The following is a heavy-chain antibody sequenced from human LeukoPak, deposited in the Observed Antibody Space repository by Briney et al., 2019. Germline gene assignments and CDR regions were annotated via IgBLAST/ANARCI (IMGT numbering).Heavy chain of an antibody. D-gene: IGHD3-3*01. CDR3: ASGFNFWSGYYNWYFDP. Sequence: PSETLSLTCAVSGYSISSGYYWGWIRQPPGKGLEWIASIYHSGSTYYNPSLKSRVTISVDTSKNQFSLKLSPVTAADTAVYYCASGFNFWSGYYNWYFDPWGQGTLVTVSS. J-gene: IGHJ5*02. CDR1: GYSISSGYY. V-gene: IGHV4-38-2*01. CDR2: IYHSGST.